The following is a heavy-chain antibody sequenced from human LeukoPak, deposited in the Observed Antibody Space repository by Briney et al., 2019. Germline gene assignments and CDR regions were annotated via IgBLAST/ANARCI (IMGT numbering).Heavy chain of an antibody. J-gene: IGHJ4*02. Sequence: PGGSLRLSRTASGFNFSSYAMTWVRQAPGKGLEWVSAISGSGDSTYYVDSVEGRFTISRDNSKNTLYLQMNSLRAEDTAVYYCAKSMSGSYSPLDYWGQGTLVTVSS. CDR1: GFNFSSYA. D-gene: IGHD1-26*01. V-gene: IGHV3-23*01. CDR2: ISGSGDST. CDR3: AKSMSGSYSPLDY.